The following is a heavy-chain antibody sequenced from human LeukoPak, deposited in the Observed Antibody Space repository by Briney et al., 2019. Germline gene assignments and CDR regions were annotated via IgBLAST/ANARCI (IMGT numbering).Heavy chain of an antibody. V-gene: IGHV3-48*01. Sequence: GGSLRLSCAASGFTFNAFGMNWVRQAPGKGLEWVSYIGTTSGAIYYADSVKGRFTISGDSAKNSLYLQMNSLRAEDTAVYYCARFRTWGDKAFDYWGQGTLVTVSS. CDR3: ARFRTWGDKAFDY. D-gene: IGHD2-21*02. J-gene: IGHJ4*02. CDR2: IGTTSGAI. CDR1: GFTFNAFG.